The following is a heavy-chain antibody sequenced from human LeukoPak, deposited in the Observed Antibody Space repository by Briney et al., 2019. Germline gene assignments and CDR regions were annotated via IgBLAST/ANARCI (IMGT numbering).Heavy chain of an antibody. V-gene: IGHV1-8*01. CDR1: GYTFTSYD. CDR3: AVELRERQQRGRRFDAFDI. D-gene: IGHD3-16*01. Sequence: ASVKVSCKASGYTFTSYDINWVRQATGQGLEWMGWMNPNSGNTGYAQKFQGRVTMTRNTSISTAYMELGSLRSEDTAVYYCAVELRERQQRGRRFDAFDIWGQGTMVTVSS. J-gene: IGHJ3*02. CDR2: MNPNSGNT.